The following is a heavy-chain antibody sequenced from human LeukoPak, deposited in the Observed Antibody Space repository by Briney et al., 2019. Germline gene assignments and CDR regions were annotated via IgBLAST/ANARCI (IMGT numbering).Heavy chain of an antibody. J-gene: IGHJ4*02. D-gene: IGHD3-10*01. Sequence: GGSLRLSCAASGFTFSSYGMHWVRQAPGKGLEWVAAISYDGSNKYYADSVKGRFTISRDNSKNTLYLQMNSLRAEDTAVYYCANGGGRHGYGKADFDYWGQGTLVTVSS. CDR1: GFTFSSYG. CDR2: ISYDGSNK. CDR3: ANGGGRHGYGKADFDY. V-gene: IGHV3-30*18.